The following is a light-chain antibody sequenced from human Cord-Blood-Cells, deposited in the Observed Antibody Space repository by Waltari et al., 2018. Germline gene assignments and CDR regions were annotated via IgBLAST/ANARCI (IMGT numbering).Light chain of an antibody. CDR3: CSYAGSSTFWV. CDR2: EGS. J-gene: IGLJ3*02. V-gene: IGLV2-23*01. CDR1: SSDVGSYNL. Sequence: QSALTQPASVSGSPGPSITISCTGTSSDVGSYNLFPWYQQHPGKAPKLMIYEGSKRPSGVSNRFSGSKSGNTASLTISGLQAEDEADYYCCSYAGSSTFWVFGGRTKLTVL.